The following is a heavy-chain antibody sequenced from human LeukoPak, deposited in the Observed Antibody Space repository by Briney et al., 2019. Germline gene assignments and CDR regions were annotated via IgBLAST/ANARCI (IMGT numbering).Heavy chain of an antibody. Sequence: SQTLSLTCAVYGESLNSYYWSWIRQPPGKGLEWIGEIYESGSTEYNPSLKSRVTISVDPSKNQFSLKLNSVTAADTAVYYCARHKNVASHRDPWGQGSLVTVSS. CDR3: ARHKNVASHRDP. V-gene: IGHV4-34*01. CDR2: IYESGST. CDR1: GESLNSYY. J-gene: IGHJ5*02. D-gene: IGHD3-3*02.